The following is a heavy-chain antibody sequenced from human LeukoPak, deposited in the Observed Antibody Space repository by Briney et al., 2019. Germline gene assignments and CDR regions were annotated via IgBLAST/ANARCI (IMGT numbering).Heavy chain of an antibody. D-gene: IGHD3-10*01. CDR2: ISAYNGNT. CDR3: ARELLWFGELYYYYYYGMDV. CDR1: GYTFTSYG. Sequence: GASVEVSCKASGYTFTSYGISWVRQAPGQGLEWMGWISAYNGNTNYAQKLQGRVTMTTDTSTSTAYMELRSLGSDDTAVYYCARELLWFGELYYYYYYGMDVWGQGTTVTVSS. V-gene: IGHV1-18*01. J-gene: IGHJ6*01.